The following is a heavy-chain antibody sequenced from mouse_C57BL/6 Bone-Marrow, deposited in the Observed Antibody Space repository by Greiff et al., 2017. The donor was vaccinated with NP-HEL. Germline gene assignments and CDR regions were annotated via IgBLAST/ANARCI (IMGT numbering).Heavy chain of an antibody. J-gene: IGHJ3*01. CDR3: ARREIYYGNLAWFAY. Sequence: VQLQQSGPELVKPGASVKISCKASGYTFTDYYMNWVKQSHGKSLEWIGDINPNNGGTSYNQKFKGKATLTVDKSSSTAYMELRSLTSEDSAVYYCARREIYYGNLAWFAYWGQGTLVTVSA. CDR1: GYTFTDYY. CDR2: INPNNGGT. D-gene: IGHD2-1*01. V-gene: IGHV1-26*01.